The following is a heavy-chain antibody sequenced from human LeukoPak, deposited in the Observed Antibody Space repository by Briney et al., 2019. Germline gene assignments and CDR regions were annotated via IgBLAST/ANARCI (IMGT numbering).Heavy chain of an antibody. CDR2: ICAYNCNT. D-gene: IGHD3-10*01. CDR3: ARVTMVRGDLYNWFDP. CDR1: GYTFTCYR. Sequence: ASVQDSCKASGYTFTCYRISWVRQAPGQGLEWVGWICAYNCNTKYAQKLQGRVTMATDTSPSTAYMELRSLRSDDTSVYYCARVTMVRGDLYNWFDPWGQGTRVPVSS. J-gene: IGHJ5*02. V-gene: IGHV1-18*01.